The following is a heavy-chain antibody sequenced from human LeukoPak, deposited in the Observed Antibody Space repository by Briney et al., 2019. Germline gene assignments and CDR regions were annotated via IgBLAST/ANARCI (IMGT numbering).Heavy chain of an antibody. CDR3: ARAPYYYYGMDV. CDR1: GGSISSGGYY. V-gene: IGHV4-61*08. CDR2: IYYSGST. Sequence: SETLSLTCTVSGGSISSGGYYWSWIRQHPGKGLEWIGYIYYSGSTNYNPSLKSRVTISVDTSKNQFSLKLSSVTAADTAVYYCARAPYYYYGMDVWGQGTTVTVSS. J-gene: IGHJ6*02.